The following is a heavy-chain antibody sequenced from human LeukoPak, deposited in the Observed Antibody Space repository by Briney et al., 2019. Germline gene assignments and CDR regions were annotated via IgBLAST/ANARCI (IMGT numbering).Heavy chain of an antibody. CDR1: GFTFSSYG. J-gene: IGHJ4*02. CDR2: IKEEGSEK. CDR3: AREGQQLVLFDY. V-gene: IGHV3-7*03. Sequence: GGSLRLSCAASGFTFSSYGRSWVRQAPGKGLEWVSNIKEEGSEKYYVDSVKGRFTISRDNAKNSLYLQMNSLRAEDTAVYYCAREGQQLVLFDYWGQGTLVTVSS. D-gene: IGHD6-13*01.